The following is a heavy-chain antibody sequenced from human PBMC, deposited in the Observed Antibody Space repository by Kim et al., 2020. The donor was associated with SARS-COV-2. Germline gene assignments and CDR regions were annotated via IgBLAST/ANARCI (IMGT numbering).Heavy chain of an antibody. D-gene: IGHD3-16*01. CDR2: NT. CDR3: ARDFDGFTDY. V-gene: IGHV1-18*01. J-gene: IGHJ4*02. Sequence: NTNYAQKLQGRVTMTTDTSTSTAYMELRSLRSDDTAVYYCARDFDGFTDYWGQGTLVTVSS.